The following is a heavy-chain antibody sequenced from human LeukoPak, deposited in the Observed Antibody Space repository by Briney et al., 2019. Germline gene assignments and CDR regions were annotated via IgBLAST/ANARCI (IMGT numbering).Heavy chain of an antibody. V-gene: IGHV4-61*02. Sequence: SETLSLTCTVSGGSISSGSYYWSWIRQPAGKGLEWIGRIYTSGSTNYNPSLKSRVTISVDTSKNQFSLKLSSVTAADTAVYYCARGLNDFWSGGYFDYWGQGTLVTVSS. CDR1: GGSISSGSYY. CDR3: ARGLNDFWSGGYFDY. J-gene: IGHJ4*02. CDR2: IYTSGST. D-gene: IGHD3-3*01.